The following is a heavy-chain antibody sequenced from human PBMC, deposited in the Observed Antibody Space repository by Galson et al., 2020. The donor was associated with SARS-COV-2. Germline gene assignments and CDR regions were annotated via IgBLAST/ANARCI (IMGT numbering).Heavy chain of an antibody. V-gene: IGHV4-59*01. CDR3: ASQTIFGVVAYFQH. D-gene: IGHD3-3*01. CDR2: ITYRGRT. CDR1: GGSINTYF. J-gene: IGHJ1*01. Sequence: PSETLSLTCSVSGGSINTYFWTWIRQPPGTGLEWIGYITYRGRTNYNPSLKSRVTISVDTSKNQFSLRLSSVTAADTAVYYCASQTIFGVVAYFQHWGQGAQVIVSS.